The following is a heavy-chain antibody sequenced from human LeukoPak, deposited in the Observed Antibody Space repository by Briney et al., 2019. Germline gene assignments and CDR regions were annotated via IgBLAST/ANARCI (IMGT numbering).Heavy chain of an antibody. V-gene: IGHV1-69*13. CDR3: ARDPPTSIFGVALSGAFDI. D-gene: IGHD3-3*01. Sequence: ASVKVSCKASGGTFSSYAISWVRQAPGQGLEWMGGIIPIFGTANYAQKFQGRVTITADESTSTAYMELRSLRSDDTAVYYCARDPPTSIFGVALSGAFDIWGQGTMVTVSS. CDR2: IIPIFGTA. CDR1: GGTFSSYA. J-gene: IGHJ3*02.